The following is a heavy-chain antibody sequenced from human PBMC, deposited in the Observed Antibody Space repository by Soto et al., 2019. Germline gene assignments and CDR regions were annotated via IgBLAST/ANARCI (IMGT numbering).Heavy chain of an antibody. V-gene: IGHV2-26*01. Sequence: QVTLKESGPVLVKPTETLTLTCTVSGFSLTNATMGVSWIRQPPGKALEWLTHIFSTDEISYNTSLKSRVTISQDTSKRQVVLTMTNTDPVDTATDDCARAGDYSFYYLVVWGRGTAV. CDR1: GFSLTNATMG. D-gene: IGHD7-27*01. CDR3: ARAGDYSFYYLVV. CDR2: IFSTDEI. J-gene: IGHJ6*03.